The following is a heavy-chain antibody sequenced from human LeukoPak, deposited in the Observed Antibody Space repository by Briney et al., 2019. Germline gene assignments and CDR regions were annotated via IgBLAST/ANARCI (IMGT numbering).Heavy chain of an antibody. V-gene: IGHV3-30*18. CDR1: GFSFSTYG. J-gene: IGHJ4*02. Sequence: PGGSLRLSCAASGFSFSTYGMHWVRQAPGKGLEWPAVISYDGNKKYYADSVKGRFTISRDNSKNTLYLQMNSLRAEDTDEYSCEKDEAAYCGGDCYAWRLGIDYWGQGTLVTVSS. D-gene: IGHD2-21*02. CDR3: EKDEAAYCGGDCYAWRLGIDY. CDR2: ISYDGNKK.